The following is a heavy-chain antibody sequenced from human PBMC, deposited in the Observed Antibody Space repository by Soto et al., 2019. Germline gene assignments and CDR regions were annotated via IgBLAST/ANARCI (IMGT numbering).Heavy chain of an antibody. Sequence: SLRLSCAASGFTFSSYSMNWVRQAPGKGLEWVSYISSSSSTIYYADSVKGRFTVSRDNANNSLYLEMNNLRGDDTAVYFCARDRDTYGHGFFDYWGRGALVTVSS. CDR3: ARDRDTYGHGFFDY. V-gene: IGHV3-48*04. CDR2: ISSSSSTI. CDR1: GFTFSSYS. D-gene: IGHD5-18*01. J-gene: IGHJ4*02.